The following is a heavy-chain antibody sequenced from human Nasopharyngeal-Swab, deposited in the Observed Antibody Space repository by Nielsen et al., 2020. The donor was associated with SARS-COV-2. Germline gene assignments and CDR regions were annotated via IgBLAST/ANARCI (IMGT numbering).Heavy chain of an antibody. J-gene: IGHJ6*02. Sequence: SLKISCAASRFTFDDYAMHWVRQAPGKGLEWVSGISWNSGSIGYADSVKGRFTISRDNAKNSLYLQMNSLRAEDTAIYYCAKDRDSGDDSDDYYHYYGMDVWGQGTTVTVFS. CDR1: RFTFDDYA. CDR2: ISWNSGSI. D-gene: IGHD5-12*01. CDR3: AKDRDSGDDSDDYYHYYGMDV. V-gene: IGHV3-9*01.